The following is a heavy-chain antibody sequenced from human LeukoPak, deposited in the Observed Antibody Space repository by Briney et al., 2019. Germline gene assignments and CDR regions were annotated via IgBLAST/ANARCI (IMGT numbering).Heavy chain of an antibody. J-gene: IGHJ4*02. V-gene: IGHV1-18*04. CDR3: ARRYCSGGSCYLGFDLDY. CDR2: ISAYNGNT. Sequence: GASVKVSCKASGYTFTGYYMHWVRQAPGQGLEWMGWISAYNGNTNYAQKLQGRVTMTTDTSTSTAYMELRSLRSDDTAVYYCARRYCSGGSCYLGFDLDYWGQGTLVTVSS. CDR1: GYTFTGYY. D-gene: IGHD2-15*01.